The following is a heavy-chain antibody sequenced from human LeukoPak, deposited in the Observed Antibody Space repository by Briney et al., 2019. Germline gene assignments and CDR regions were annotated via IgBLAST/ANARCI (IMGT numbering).Heavy chain of an antibody. D-gene: IGHD6-19*01. V-gene: IGHV1-46*03. J-gene: IGHJ4*02. CDR3: ARDLDGIAVAGTNGLGFFDY. CDR2: INPSGGST. CDR1: GYTFTSYY. Sequence: ASVKVSCKASGYTFTSYYMHWVRQAPGQGLEWMGIINPSGGSTSYAQKFQGRVTMTRDTSTSTVYMELSSLRSEDTAVYCCARDLDGIAVAGTNGLGFFDYWGQGTLVTVSS.